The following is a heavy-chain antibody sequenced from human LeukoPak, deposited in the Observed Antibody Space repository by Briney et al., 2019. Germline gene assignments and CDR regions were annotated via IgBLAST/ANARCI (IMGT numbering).Heavy chain of an antibody. CDR2: INPNSDGT. Sequence: ASVKGSCKASGYTFTGDYMHWVRQAPGQGLEWMGWINPNSDGTNYAQKFQGWVTMTRDTSISTAYMELSRLRSDDTAVYYCARQPSSGWSEGYYFDYWGQGTLVTVSS. CDR3: ARQPSSGWSEGYYFDY. V-gene: IGHV1-2*04. D-gene: IGHD6-19*01. J-gene: IGHJ4*02. CDR1: GYTFTGDY.